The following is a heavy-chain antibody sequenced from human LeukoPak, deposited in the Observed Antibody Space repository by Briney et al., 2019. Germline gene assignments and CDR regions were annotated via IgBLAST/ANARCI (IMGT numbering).Heavy chain of an antibody. V-gene: IGHV3-23*01. CDR2: ISGSGGST. CDR1: GLTFSSYA. D-gene: IGHD6-19*01. CDR3: TTDAAVAGTFAYYYYYYMDV. J-gene: IGHJ6*03. Sequence: GGSLTLSCAASGLTFSSYAMSWVRQAPGKGREWVSAISGSGGSTYYADSVKGRFTISRDNSKNTLYLQMNSLRAEDTAVYYCTTDAAVAGTFAYYYYYYMDVWGKGTTVTISS.